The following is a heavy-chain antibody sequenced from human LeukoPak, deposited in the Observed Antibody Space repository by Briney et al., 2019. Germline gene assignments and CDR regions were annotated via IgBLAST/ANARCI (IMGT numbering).Heavy chain of an antibody. CDR3: ASGPTIAVAGRAEYYFDY. D-gene: IGHD6-19*01. V-gene: IGHV3-30*04. Sequence: GGSLRLSCAASGFTFSSYAMHWVRQAPGKGLEGVAVISYEGSNKYYVDSVKGRFTISRDNSKNAQYLQMNSLRAEDTAVYSCASGPTIAVAGRAEYYFDYWGQGTLVTVSS. CDR1: GFTFSSYA. J-gene: IGHJ4*02. CDR2: ISYEGSNK.